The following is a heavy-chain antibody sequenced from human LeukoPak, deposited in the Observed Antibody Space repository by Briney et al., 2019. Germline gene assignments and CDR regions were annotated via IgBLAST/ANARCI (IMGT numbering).Heavy chain of an antibody. CDR1: GFTFDDYA. Sequence: GGSLRLSCAASGFTFDDYAMHWVRQAPGKGLEWVSLISWDGGSTYYADSVKGRFTISRDNSKNSLYLQMNSLRAEDTALYYCAKDMGENSYGESYYYYYYMDVWGKGTTVTVSS. J-gene: IGHJ6*03. CDR2: ISWDGGST. D-gene: IGHD5-18*01. CDR3: AKDMGENSYGESYYYYYYMDV. V-gene: IGHV3-43D*03.